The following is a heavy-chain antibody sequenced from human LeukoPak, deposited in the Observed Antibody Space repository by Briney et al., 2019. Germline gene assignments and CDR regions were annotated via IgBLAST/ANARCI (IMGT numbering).Heavy chain of an antibody. CDR3: AREPVRAARPFDY. CDR2: INPSGGST. V-gene: IGHV1-46*01. Sequence: ASVTVSCKAAGYTFTSCYMHWVRQAPGQGLEWMGIINPSGGSTSYAQKFQGRVTMTRDMSTSTVYMELSSLRSEDTAVYYCAREPVRAARPFDYWGQGTLVTVSS. J-gene: IGHJ4*02. CDR1: GYTFTSCY. D-gene: IGHD6-6*01.